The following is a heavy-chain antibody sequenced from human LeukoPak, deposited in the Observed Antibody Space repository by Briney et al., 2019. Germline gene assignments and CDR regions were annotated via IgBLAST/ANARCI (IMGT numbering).Heavy chain of an antibody. CDR2: ITDSGFTT. J-gene: IGHJ4*02. Sequence: PGGSLRLSCAASGFTFSSYAMSWVRQAPGKGLEWVSGITDSGFTTFYANSVKGRFTISRDNSKNTLYLQMNSLRAEDTAVYYCANAGFCSSTTRYNPFDHWGQGTLVTVSS. D-gene: IGHD2-2*01. CDR3: ANAGFCSSTTRYNPFDH. CDR1: GFTFSSYA. V-gene: IGHV3-23*01.